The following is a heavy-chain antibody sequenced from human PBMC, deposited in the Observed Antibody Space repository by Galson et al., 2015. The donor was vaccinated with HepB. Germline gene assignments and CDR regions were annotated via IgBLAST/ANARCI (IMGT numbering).Heavy chain of an antibody. CDR1: GFSLSTSGMC. Sequence: PALVKPTQTLTLTCTFSGFSLSTSGMCVSWIRQPPGKALEWLALIDWDDDKYYSTSLKTRLTISKDTSKNQVVLTMTNMDPVDTATYYCARTQRGYSYGWENWFDPWGQGTLVTVSS. J-gene: IGHJ5*02. CDR2: IDWDDDK. V-gene: IGHV2-70*01. D-gene: IGHD5-18*01. CDR3: ARTQRGYSYGWENWFDP.